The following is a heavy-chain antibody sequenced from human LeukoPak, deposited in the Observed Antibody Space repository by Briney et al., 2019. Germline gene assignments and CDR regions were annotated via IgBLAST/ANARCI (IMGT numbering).Heavy chain of an antibody. CDR3: ARAVPPGDPDY. J-gene: IGHJ4*02. V-gene: IGHV3-74*01. CDR1: GFTFSSYW. D-gene: IGHD3-10*01. Sequence: GGSLRLSFAASGFTFSSYWMHWVRHAPGKGLVWVSRINSDGSSTGYADSVKGRFTISRDNAKNTLYLQMNSLRAEDTAVYYCARAVPPGDPDYWGQGTLVTVSS. CDR2: INSDGSST.